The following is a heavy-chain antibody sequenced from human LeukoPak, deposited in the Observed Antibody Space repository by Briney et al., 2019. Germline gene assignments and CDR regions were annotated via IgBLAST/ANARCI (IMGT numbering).Heavy chain of an antibody. CDR2: IYHSGST. V-gene: IGHV4-38-2*02. D-gene: IGHD5-18*01. CDR3: ARDRGYSYNWFDP. Sequence: SETLSLTCTVSGYSISSGYYWGWIRQPPGKGLEWIGSIYHSGSTYYNPSLKSRVTISVDTSKNQFSLKLSSVTAADTAVYYCARDRGYSYNWFDPWGQGTLVTVSS. CDR1: GYSISSGYY. J-gene: IGHJ5*02.